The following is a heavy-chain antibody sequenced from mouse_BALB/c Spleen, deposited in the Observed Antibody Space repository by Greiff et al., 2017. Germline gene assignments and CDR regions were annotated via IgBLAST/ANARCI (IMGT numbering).Heavy chain of an antibody. Sequence: EVQVVESGGGLVKPGGSLKLSCAASGFTFSSYDMSWVRQSPEKRLDWVAEISSGGSYTYYPDTVTGRFNISRANAKNTLYLEMSSLRSEDTAMYYCARDEYYGSSDAMDYWGQGTSVTVSS. J-gene: IGHJ4*01. CDR3: ARDEYYGSSDAMDY. CDR1: GFTFSSYD. CDR2: ISSGGSYT. D-gene: IGHD1-1*01. V-gene: IGHV5-9-4*01.